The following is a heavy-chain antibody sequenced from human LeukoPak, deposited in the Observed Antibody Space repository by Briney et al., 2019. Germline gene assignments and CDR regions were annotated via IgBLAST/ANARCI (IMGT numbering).Heavy chain of an antibody. CDR2: TSLDGNIQ. V-gene: IGHV3-30-3*01. CDR3: ARGSVGTPPPFDF. J-gene: IGHJ4*02. D-gene: IGHD2-15*01. Sequence: PGGSLRLSCSGSGFTFSSYAMHWVRQAPGKGLEWVALTSLDGNIQSYADFVKGRFTISRDNSKNTLYLQMNSLRDEDTAVYYCARGSVGTPPPFDFWGQGTLVTVSS. CDR1: GFTFSSYA.